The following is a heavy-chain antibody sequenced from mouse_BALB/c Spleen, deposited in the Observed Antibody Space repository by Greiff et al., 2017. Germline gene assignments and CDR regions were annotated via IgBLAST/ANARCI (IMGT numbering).Heavy chain of an antibody. CDR3: VRDRGYAMDY. J-gene: IGHJ4*01. Sequence: EVNVVESGGGLVQPKGSLKLSCAASGFTFNTYAMHWVCQAPGKGLEWVARIRSKSNNYATYYADSVKDRFTISRDDSQSMLYLQMNNLKTEDTAMYYCVRDRGYAMDYWGQGTSVTVSS. CDR2: IRSKSNNYAT. D-gene: IGHD3-1*01. CDR1: GFTFNTYA. V-gene: IGHV10-3*03.